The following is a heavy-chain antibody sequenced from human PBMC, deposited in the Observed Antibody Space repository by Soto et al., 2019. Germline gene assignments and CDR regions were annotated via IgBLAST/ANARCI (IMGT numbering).Heavy chain of an antibody. CDR2: ISSHNNTT. CDR3: ARSIVRDENWAKLLGY. Sequence: ASVKVSCKASGYSFSSYGVSWVRQAPGQGPEWMGWISSHNNTTKYAQKLQGRVTITTDTSTSTAYLELSSLRSDDTAVYYCARSIVRDENWAKLLGYRGQGTLGT. V-gene: IGHV1-18*01. CDR1: GYSFSSYG. D-gene: IGHD3-22*01. J-gene: IGHJ4*02.